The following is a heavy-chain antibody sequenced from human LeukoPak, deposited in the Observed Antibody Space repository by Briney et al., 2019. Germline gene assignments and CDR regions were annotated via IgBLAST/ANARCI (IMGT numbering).Heavy chain of an antibody. CDR3: AKASTRENYFDY. V-gene: IGHV3-23*01. D-gene: IGHD5/OR15-5a*01. CDR2: ISGSGGST. Sequence: QTGGSLRLSCAASGFTFSSYAMSWVRQAPGKGLEWVSAISGSGGSTYYADSVKGRFTISRDNSKNTLYLQMNSLRAEDTAVYYCAKASTRENYFDYWGQGTLVTVSS. CDR1: GFTFSSYA. J-gene: IGHJ4*02.